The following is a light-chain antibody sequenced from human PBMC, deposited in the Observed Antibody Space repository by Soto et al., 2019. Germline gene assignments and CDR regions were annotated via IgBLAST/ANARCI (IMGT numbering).Light chain of an antibody. J-gene: IGLJ1*01. V-gene: IGLV1-51*02. Sequence: QSVLTQPPSASAAPGQKVTISCSGSSSNIGNNYVSWYQQLPGTAPKLLIYENNKRPSGIPDRFSGSKSGTSATLGITGLQTGDEADYYCGTWDSSLSAFYVFGTGTKVTVL. CDR3: GTWDSSLSAFYV. CDR1: SSNIGNNY. CDR2: ENN.